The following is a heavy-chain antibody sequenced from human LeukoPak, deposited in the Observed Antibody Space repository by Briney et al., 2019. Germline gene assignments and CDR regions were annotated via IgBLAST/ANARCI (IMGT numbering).Heavy chain of an antibody. CDR2: IIPIFGTA. V-gene: IGHV1-69*01. CDR1: GGTFSSYA. D-gene: IGHD4-11*01. J-gene: IGHJ6*03. Sequence: SVKVSCKASGGTFSSYAISWVRQAPGQGLEWMGGIIPIFGTANYAQKFQGRVTITADESTSTAYMELSSLRSEDTAVCYCARGEGGDYSNYGDYYYYYYMDVWGKGTTVTVSS. CDR3: ARGEGGDYSNYGDYYYYYYMDV.